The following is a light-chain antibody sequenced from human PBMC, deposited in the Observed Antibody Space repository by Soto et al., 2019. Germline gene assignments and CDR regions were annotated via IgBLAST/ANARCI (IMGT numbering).Light chain of an antibody. V-gene: IGLV2-23*01. CDR3: CSFAGDTTFLV. J-gene: IGLJ2*01. Sequence: QSALTQPASVSGSPGQSITISCTGTSSDVGSYNLVSWYQQYPGKAPKLMIYEGSKRPSGVSNRFSGSKSGNTASLTISGLQAEDAADYYCCSFAGDTTFLVFGGGTKLTVL. CDR1: SSDVGSYNL. CDR2: EGS.